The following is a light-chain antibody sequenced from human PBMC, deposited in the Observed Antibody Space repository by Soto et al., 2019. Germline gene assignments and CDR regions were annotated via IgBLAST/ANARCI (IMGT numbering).Light chain of an antibody. V-gene: IGKV1-9*01. J-gene: IGKJ3*01. CDR2: GTF. CDR1: QDIKTY. Sequence: IQLTQPPSSLSASVGDRVSITCRASQDIKTYLAWYQQERGKAPKLLISGTFTLQSGVPSRFNGSGSGTDFTLTISRLQPEDFATYYCQHLNNYPPFTFGPGTKVDLE. CDR3: QHLNNYPPFT.